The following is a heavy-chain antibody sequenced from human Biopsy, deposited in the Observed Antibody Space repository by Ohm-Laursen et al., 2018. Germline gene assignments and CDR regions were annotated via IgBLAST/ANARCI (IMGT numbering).Heavy chain of an antibody. CDR1: GFTFSVYA. D-gene: IGHD3-16*01. V-gene: IGHV3-33*01. Sequence: SLRLSCTASGFTFSVYAMHWVRQAPGKGLERVSIIWYDGSNEYYADSVRGRFTISRDNAKNSLYLQMNSLRVEDTAVYYCARSVGIMAAPIDYWGQGTLVTVSS. CDR3: ARSVGIMAAPIDY. J-gene: IGHJ4*02. CDR2: IWYDGSNE.